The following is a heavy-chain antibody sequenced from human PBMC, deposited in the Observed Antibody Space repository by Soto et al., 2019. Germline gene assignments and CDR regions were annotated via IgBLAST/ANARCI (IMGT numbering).Heavy chain of an antibody. D-gene: IGHD3-10*01. CDR1: GFTFNSYA. V-gene: IGHV3-23*01. CDR2: ITNSGGST. CDR3: AKEAPKRGFFDY. J-gene: IGHJ4*02. Sequence: EVHLLESGGGLVQPGGSLRLSCAASGFTFNSYAMSWVRQAPGKGLEWVSSITNSGGSTYYADSVKGRFTISRDNSKNTLYLHMNSLRAEDTAGYFCAKEAPKRGFFDYWGQGTLVTVSS.